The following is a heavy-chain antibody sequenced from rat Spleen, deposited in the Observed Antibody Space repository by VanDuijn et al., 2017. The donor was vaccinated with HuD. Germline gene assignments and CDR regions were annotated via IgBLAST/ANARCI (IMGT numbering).Heavy chain of an antibody. CDR3: TRYLY. CDR1: GFTFSTYG. D-gene: IGHD1-2*01. Sequence: VQLVESGGGLVQPGKSLKLSCSASGFTFSTYGMHWIRQAPGKGLDWVAYISYDGSSTYYRDSVKGRFTISRDNAKSTLYLQMDSLRSEETATYYCTRYLYWGQGVMVTVSS. V-gene: IGHV5-29*01. J-gene: IGHJ2*01. CDR2: ISYDGSST.